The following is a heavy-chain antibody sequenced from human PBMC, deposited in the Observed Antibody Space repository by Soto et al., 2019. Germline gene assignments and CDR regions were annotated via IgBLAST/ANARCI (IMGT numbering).Heavy chain of an antibody. D-gene: IGHD3-10*01. CDR2: ISPYNGNT. V-gene: IGHV1-18*01. CDR1: GYTFTTYG. Sequence: ASVKVSCKASGYTFTTYGLSWVRQAPGRGLEWMGWISPYNGNTKYGQKLQGRVTMTTDTSTNTAYMELTSLRSDDTAVYYCARVYGPLYFDYWGQGTLVTVSS. CDR3: ARVYGPLYFDY. J-gene: IGHJ4*02.